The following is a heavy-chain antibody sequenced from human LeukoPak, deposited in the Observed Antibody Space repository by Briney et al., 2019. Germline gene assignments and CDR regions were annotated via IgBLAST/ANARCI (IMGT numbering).Heavy chain of an antibody. V-gene: IGHV4-4*02. D-gene: IGHD2-15*01. J-gene: IGHJ6*04. CDR2: IYHSGST. CDR3: AGPSYCSGGSCYPGAYGMDV. Sequence: PSETLSLTCAVSGGSISSSNWWSWVRHPPGKGLEWIGEIYHSGSTNYNPSLKSRVTISVDKSKNQFSLKLSSVTAADTAVYYCAGPSYCSGGSCYPGAYGMDVWGKGTTVTVSS. CDR1: GGSISSSNW.